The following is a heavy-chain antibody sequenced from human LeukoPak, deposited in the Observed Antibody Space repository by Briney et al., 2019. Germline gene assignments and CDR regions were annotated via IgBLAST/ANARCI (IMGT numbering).Heavy chain of an antibody. J-gene: IGHJ4*02. CDR2: IYYSGSA. V-gene: IGHV4-61*01. CDR1: GGSVSSGSYY. Sequence: PSETLSLTCTVSGGSVSSGSYYWSWIRQPPGKGLEWIGYIYYSGSANYNPSLKCRVTISVDTSKNQFSLKMSSVTAADTAVYYCASLEDTAMDHYFDYWGQGTLVTVSS. CDR3: ASLEDTAMDHYFDY. D-gene: IGHD5-18*01.